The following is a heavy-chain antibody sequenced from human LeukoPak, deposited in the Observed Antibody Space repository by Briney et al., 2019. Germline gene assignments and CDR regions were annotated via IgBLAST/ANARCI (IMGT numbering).Heavy chain of an antibody. D-gene: IGHD4-23*01. J-gene: IGHJ4*02. Sequence: GASVKVSCKPSGYTFTSYYMHWVRQAPALGLEWMGLINPSGGSTTYAQKFQGRVAMARDTSTSTVYMELSSLRSEDTAMYYCARGDGGNTFDYWGQGTLVTIYS. CDR2: INPSGGST. V-gene: IGHV1-46*01. CDR1: GYTFTSYY. CDR3: ARGDGGNTFDY.